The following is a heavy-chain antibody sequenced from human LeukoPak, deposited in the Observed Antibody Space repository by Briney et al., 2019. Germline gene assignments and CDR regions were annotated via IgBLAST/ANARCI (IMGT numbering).Heavy chain of an antibody. J-gene: IGHJ6*04. Sequence: GGSLRLSCAASGFTFSSYAMSWVRQAPGKGLEWVSAISGSGGSTYYADSVKGRFTISRDNSKNTLYLQMNSLRAEDTAVYYCAKDFPTVRYFDWLSNYYGTDVWGKGTTVTVSS. CDR3: AKDFPTVRYFDWLSNYYGTDV. CDR2: ISGSGGST. CDR1: GFTFSSYA. V-gene: IGHV3-23*01. D-gene: IGHD3-9*01.